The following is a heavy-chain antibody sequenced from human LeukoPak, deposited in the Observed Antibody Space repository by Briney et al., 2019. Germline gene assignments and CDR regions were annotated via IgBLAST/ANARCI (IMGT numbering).Heavy chain of an antibody. Sequence: GGSLRLSCAASGFTFSSYWMNWVRQAPGKGLVWVSRIASDGSSTTYADSVKGRFTISRDNSKNTLNLQMNSLRAEDTAVYYCASRPRDAAALDYWGQGTLVTVSS. CDR2: IASDGSST. V-gene: IGHV3-74*01. J-gene: IGHJ4*02. D-gene: IGHD6-13*01. CDR3: ASRPRDAAALDY. CDR1: GFTFSSYW.